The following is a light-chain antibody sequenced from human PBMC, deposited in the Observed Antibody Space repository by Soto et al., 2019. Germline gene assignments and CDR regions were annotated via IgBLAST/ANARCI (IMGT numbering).Light chain of an antibody. CDR2: DAS. CDR3: QQRSNWHRT. Sequence: EIVLTQSPATLSLSPGERATLSCRASQSVSSYLAWYQQKPGQAPRLLIYDASNRATGIPARFSGSGSGTDFTLTISILEPEDFAVYYCQQRSNWHRTFGQGTKLEIK. CDR1: QSVSSY. V-gene: IGKV3-11*01. J-gene: IGKJ2*02.